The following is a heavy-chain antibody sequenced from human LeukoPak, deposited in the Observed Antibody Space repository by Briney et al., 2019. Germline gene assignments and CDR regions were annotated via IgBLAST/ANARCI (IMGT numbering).Heavy chain of an antibody. J-gene: IGHJ4*02. CDR1: GFTFSSYA. CDR3: ARNFYDSGSYYPPWY. D-gene: IGHD3-10*01. V-gene: IGHV3-30*04. Sequence: KSGRSLRLSCAASGFTFSSYAMHWVRQAPGKGLEWVAVISYDGTNEYSADSVKGRFTISRDNSKNTLYLQMNSLRVEDTAVYYCARNFYDSGSYYPPWYWGQGVLVTVSS. CDR2: ISYDGTNE.